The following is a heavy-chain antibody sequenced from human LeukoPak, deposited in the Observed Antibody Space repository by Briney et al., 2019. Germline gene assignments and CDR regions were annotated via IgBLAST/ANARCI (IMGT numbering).Heavy chain of an antibody. CDR1: GITLSNYG. Sequence: GGSLRLSCAVSGITLSNYGMSWVRQAPGKGLEWVAGISGSGGSTNFADSVKGRFTISRDNPRNTLYLQMNSLRAEDTAVYFCAKRAVVIRVILVGFHKEAYYFDSWGQGALVTVSS. J-gene: IGHJ4*02. CDR3: AKRAVVIRVILVGFHKEAYYFDS. D-gene: IGHD3-22*01. CDR2: ISGSGGST. V-gene: IGHV3-23*01.